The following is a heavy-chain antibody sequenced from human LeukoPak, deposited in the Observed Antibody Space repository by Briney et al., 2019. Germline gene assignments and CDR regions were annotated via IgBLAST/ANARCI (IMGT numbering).Heavy chain of an antibody. D-gene: IGHD3-3*01. CDR3: TSPAFLGKTPYGLDV. CDR1: GFTLRSVW. Sequence: GGSLRLSCAASGFTLRSVWMSWVLQAPGQGLEWDERIKSKTDGETTDYAAHVKATFIISRDESKNMLFLQVNRLKTEDTAVYFWTSPAFLGKTPYGLDVWGQGTTVTVS. CDR2: IKSKTDGETT. J-gene: IGHJ6*02. V-gene: IGHV3-15*01.